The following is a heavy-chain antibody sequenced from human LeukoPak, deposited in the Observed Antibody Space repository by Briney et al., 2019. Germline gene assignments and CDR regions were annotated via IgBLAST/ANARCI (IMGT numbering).Heavy chain of an antibody. J-gene: IGHJ6*02. CDR1: GGTFSSYA. CDR2: IIPILGIA. Sequence: SVEVSCKASGGTFSSYAISWVRQAPGQGLEWMGRIIPILGIANYAQKFQGRVTITADKSTSTAYMELSSLRSEDTAVYYCASSSSGWYGMDVWGQGTTVTVSS. V-gene: IGHV1-69*04. CDR3: ASSSSGWYGMDV. D-gene: IGHD6-19*01.